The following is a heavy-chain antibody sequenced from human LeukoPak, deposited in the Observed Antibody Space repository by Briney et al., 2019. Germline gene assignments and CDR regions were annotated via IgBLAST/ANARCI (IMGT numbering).Heavy chain of an antibody. D-gene: IGHD2-21*02. CDR3: ARTYCGGDCYSPGFDY. Sequence: PGGSLRLSCAASGFTFSSYAMHWVRQAPGKGLEYVSAISSNGGSTYYANSVKGRFTISRDISKNTLYLRMGSLRAEDMAVYYCARTYCGGDCYSPGFDYWGQGTLVTVSS. CDR2: ISSNGGST. CDR1: GFTFSSYA. V-gene: IGHV3-64*01. J-gene: IGHJ4*02.